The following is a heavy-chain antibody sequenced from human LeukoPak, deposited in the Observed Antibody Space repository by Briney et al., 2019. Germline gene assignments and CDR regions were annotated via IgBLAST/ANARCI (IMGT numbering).Heavy chain of an antibody. J-gene: IGHJ3*02. CDR2: MYYSGST. Sequence: SETLSLTCTVSGGSISSSSYYWGWIRQPPGKGLEWIGSMYYSGSTYYNPSLKSRVTISVDTSKNQFSLKLSSVTAADTAVYYCARDGSSWYREPFDIWGQGTMVSVSS. V-gene: IGHV4-39*02. CDR3: ARDGSSWYREPFDI. D-gene: IGHD6-13*01. CDR1: GGSISSSSYY.